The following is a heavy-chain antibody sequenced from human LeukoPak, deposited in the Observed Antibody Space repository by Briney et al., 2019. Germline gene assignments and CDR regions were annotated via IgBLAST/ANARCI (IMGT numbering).Heavy chain of an antibody. V-gene: IGHV4-59*12. CDR3: ARDSSGWYRWFDP. Sequence: SETLSLTCTVSGGSIRSYYWSWIRQPPGKGLEWIGYIYYSGSTNYNPSLKSRVTISVDTSKNQFSLKLSSVTAADTAVYYCARDSSGWYRWFDPWGQGTLVTVSS. D-gene: IGHD6-19*01. CDR1: GGSIRSYY. CDR2: IYYSGST. J-gene: IGHJ5*02.